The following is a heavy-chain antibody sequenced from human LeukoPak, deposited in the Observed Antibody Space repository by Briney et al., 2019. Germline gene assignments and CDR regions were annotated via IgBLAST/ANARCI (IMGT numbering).Heavy chain of an antibody. D-gene: IGHD5-18*01. J-gene: IGHJ4*02. CDR2: IWYDGSNK. CDR1: GFTFSSYG. V-gene: IGHV3-33*01. Sequence: PGGSLRLSCAASGFTFSSYGMPWVRQAPDKGLEWVALIWYDGSNKYYADSVKGRFTISGDNSKNTLYLQMNSLRAEDTAVYYCARDRGYSYAHPLDYWGQGTLVTVSS. CDR3: ARDRGYSYAHPLDY.